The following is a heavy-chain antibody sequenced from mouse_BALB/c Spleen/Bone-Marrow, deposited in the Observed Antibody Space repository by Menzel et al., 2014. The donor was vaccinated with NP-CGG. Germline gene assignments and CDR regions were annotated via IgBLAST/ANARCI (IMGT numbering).Heavy chain of an antibody. CDR3: ARLGHYGYHDS. V-gene: IGHV4-2*02. CDR1: GFDFGRYW. D-gene: IGHD1-2*01. Sequence: DVHLVESGGGLVQPGGSLNLACVASGFDFGRYWMSWARQAPGKGLEWIGEINPGSRTINYSPSLKDKFIISRDNGKNTLYLQMSKVRSEDTALYYCARLGHYGYHDSWGQGTTLTVSS. J-gene: IGHJ2*01. CDR2: INPGSRTI.